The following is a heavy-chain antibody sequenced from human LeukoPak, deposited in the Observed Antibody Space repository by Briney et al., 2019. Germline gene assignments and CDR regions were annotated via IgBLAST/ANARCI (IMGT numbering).Heavy chain of an antibody. D-gene: IGHD1-7*01. CDR3: ARGATDTTRWFDP. Sequence: NPGGSLRLSCEASGFNFNTYSMAWVRQAPGKGLEWVSIISRASESIFYADSVKGRLTISRDNAKNSLYLQMNGLRAEDTAAYYCARGATDTTRWFDPWGQGTLVTVSS. CDR2: ISRASESI. V-gene: IGHV3-21*01. J-gene: IGHJ5*02. CDR1: GFNFNTYS.